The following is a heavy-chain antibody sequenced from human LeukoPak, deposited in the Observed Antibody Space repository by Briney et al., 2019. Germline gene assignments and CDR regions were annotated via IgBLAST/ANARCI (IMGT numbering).Heavy chain of an antibody. D-gene: IGHD6-19*01. CDR1: GGSIGSGGYY. V-gene: IGHV4-31*03. Sequence: PSETLSLTCTVSGGSIGSGGYYWSWIRQHPGKGLEWIGYIYYSGSTYYNPSLKSRVTISVDTSKNQFSLKLSSVTAADTAVYYCARGNERYSSGWLLYWGQGTLVTVSS. CDR2: IYYSGST. CDR3: ARGNERYSSGWLLY. J-gene: IGHJ4*02.